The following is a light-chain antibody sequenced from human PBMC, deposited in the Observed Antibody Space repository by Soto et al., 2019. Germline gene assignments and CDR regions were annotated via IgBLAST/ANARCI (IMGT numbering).Light chain of an antibody. V-gene: IGKV3-20*01. J-gene: IGKJ1*01. Sequence: EILLTQSPGTLSLSPGEIATLSFRASQTISSDYLAWYQQKPGQAPRLLIFGAATRAADIPDRFSGSGSGTDFTLTISRLEPEDFAVYYCQRYGSSPTFGQGTKV. CDR2: GAA. CDR3: QRYGSSPT. CDR1: QTISSDY.